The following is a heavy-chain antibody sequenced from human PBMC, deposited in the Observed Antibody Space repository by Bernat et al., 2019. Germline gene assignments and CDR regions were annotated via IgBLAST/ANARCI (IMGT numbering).Heavy chain of an antibody. D-gene: IGHD6-13*01. CDR3: ARLPRTVFGSSSPMKPYYYYGMDV. J-gene: IGHJ6*02. V-gene: IGHV4-59*08. CDR2: IYYSGST. Sequence: QVQLQESGPGLVKPSETLSLTCTVSGGSISSYYWSWIRQPPGKGLEWIGYIYYSGSTNYNPSLKSRVTISVDTSKNQLSLKLSSVTAADTAVYYCARLPRTVFGSSSPMKPYYYYGMDVWGQGTTVTVSS. CDR1: GGSISSYY.